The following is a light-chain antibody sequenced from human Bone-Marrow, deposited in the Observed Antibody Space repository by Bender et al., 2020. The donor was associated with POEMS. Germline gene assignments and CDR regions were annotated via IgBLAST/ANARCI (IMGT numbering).Light chain of an antibody. Sequence: QSALTQPPSASGSPGQSVSISCTGTSSDVGRYNYVSWYQQHPGKAPKLVIYEVNKRPSGVPDRFSGSKSGTSASLAISGLRLEDEADYYCASWDASLSGPVFGGGTKVTVL. V-gene: IGLV2-8*01. CDR1: SSDVGRYNY. CDR3: ASWDASLSGPV. CDR2: EVN. J-gene: IGLJ2*01.